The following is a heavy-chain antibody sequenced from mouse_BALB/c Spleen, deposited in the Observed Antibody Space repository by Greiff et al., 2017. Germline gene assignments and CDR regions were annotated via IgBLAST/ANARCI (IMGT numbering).Heavy chain of an antibody. CDR2: IYPGDGDT. D-gene: IGHD2-4*01. V-gene: IGHV1-87*01. J-gene: IGHJ3*01. CDR3: ARGDYDYDVAY. CDR1: GYTFTSYW. Sequence: VQLQQSGAELARPGASVKLSCKASGYTFTSYWMQWVKQRPGQGLEWIGAIYPGDGDTRYTQKFKGKATLTADKSSSTAYMQLSSLASEDSAVYYCARGDYDYDVAYWGQGTLVTVSA.